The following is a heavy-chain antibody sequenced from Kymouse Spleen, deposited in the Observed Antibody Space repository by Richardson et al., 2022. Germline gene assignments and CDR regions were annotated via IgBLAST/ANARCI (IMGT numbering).Heavy chain of an antibody. CDR1: GGSISSSSYY. CDR2: IYYSGST. D-gene: IGHD2-21*02. CDR3: ARLVVTAIPFDY. J-gene: IGHJ4*02. V-gene: IGHV4-39*01. Sequence: QLQLQESGPGLVKPSETLSLTCTVSGGSISSSSYYWGWIRQPPGKGLEWIGSIYYSGSTYYNPSLKSRVTISVDTSKNQFSLKLSSVTAADTAVYYCARLVVTAIPFDYWGQGTLVTVSS.